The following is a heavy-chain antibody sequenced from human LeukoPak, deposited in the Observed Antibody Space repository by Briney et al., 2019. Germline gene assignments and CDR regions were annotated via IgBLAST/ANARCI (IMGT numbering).Heavy chain of an antibody. CDR2: INSDGSST. D-gene: IGHD4-17*01. CDR1: GFTFSSYW. J-gene: IGHJ4*02. V-gene: IGHV3-74*01. CDR3: ARDFYGDSVDY. Sequence: GGSLRLSCAASGFTFSSYWMHWVRQASGKGLVWVSRINSDGSSTSYADSVKGRFTISRDNAKNTLYLQMNSLRAEDTAVYYCARDFYGDSVDYWGQGTLVTVSS.